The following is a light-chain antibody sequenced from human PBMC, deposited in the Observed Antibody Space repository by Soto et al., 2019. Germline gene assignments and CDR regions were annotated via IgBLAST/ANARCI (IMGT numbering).Light chain of an antibody. CDR1: SGSIASNY. J-gene: IGLJ2*01. V-gene: IGLV6-57*04. Sequence: NFMLTQPHSVSESPGKTVTISCTRSSGSIASNYVQWYQQRPGSVPTTVIYEGNQRPSGVPDRFSGSTDGSSNSASLTISGLQTEDEADYCCQSYDSSTVVFGGGTKVTVL. CDR2: EGN. CDR3: QSYDSSTVV.